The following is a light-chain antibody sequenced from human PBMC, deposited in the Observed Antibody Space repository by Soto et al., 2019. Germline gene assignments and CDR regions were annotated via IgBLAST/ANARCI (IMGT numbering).Light chain of an antibody. J-gene: IGLJ3*02. CDR3: LLYYGGAPV. CDR2: STS. V-gene: IGLV7-43*01. Sequence: QAVVTQEPSLTVSPGGTVTLTCASSTGAVTSGYYPNWFQQKPGQAPGALIYSTSNKHSWTPARFSGSLLGGKAALTLSGVQPEDEAEYYCLLYYGGAPVFGGGTKLTVL. CDR1: TGAVTSGYY.